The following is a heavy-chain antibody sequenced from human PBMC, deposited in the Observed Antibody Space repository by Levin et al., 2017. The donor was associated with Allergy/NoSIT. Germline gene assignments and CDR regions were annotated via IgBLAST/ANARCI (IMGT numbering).Heavy chain of an antibody. CDR2: ISYDGSNK. V-gene: IGHV3-30*18. J-gene: IGHJ4*02. CDR3: AKDLVAVAGTFDY. CDR1: GFTFSSYG. D-gene: IGHD6-19*01. Sequence: GGSLRLSCAASGFTFSSYGMHWVRQAPGKGLEWVAVISYDGSNKYYADSVKGRFTISRDNSKNTLYLQMNSLRAEDTAVYYCAKDLVAVAGTFDYWGQGTLVTVSS.